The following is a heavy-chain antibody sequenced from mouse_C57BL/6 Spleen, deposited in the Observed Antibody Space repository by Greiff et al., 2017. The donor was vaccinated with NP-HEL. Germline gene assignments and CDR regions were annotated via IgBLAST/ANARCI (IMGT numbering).Heavy chain of an antibody. J-gene: IGHJ1*03. V-gene: IGHV1-15*01. D-gene: IGHD1-1*01. CDR2: IDPETGGT. CDR1: GYTFTDYE. CDR3: TYYGSSYGYFDV. Sequence: QVQLQQSGAELVRPGASVTLSCKASGYTFTDYEMHWVKQTPVHGLEWIGAIDPETGGTAYNQKFKGKAILTAVKSSSTAYMELRSLTSEDSAVYYCTYYGSSYGYFDVWGTGTTVTVSS.